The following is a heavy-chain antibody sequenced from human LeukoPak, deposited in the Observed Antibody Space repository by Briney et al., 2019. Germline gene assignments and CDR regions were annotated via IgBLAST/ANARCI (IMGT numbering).Heavy chain of an antibody. CDR1: GGYISSYH. Sequence: PAQTLSHPCIVYGGYISSYHGGWRRQPPGKGREWIGYIYYSGSTNYNPSLKSRVTISVDTSKNQFSLKLSSVTAADTAVYYCASYSSSWYYFDYWGQGTLVTVSS. CDR2: IYYSGST. D-gene: IGHD6-13*01. V-gene: IGHV4-59*01. CDR3: ASYSSSWYYFDY. J-gene: IGHJ4*02.